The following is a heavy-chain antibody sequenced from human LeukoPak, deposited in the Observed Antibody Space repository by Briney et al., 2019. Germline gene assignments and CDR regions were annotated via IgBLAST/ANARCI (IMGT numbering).Heavy chain of an antibody. CDR2: ISGSGDNT. Sequence: GGSLRLSCAASGFTFSTYVMSWVRQAPGKGLEGVSGISGSGDNTYYADSVKGRFTISRDNSKNTVYLQMNSLRDEDTAVYYCAKGSGYDTDFDYWGQGTLVSVSS. CDR1: GFTFSTYV. D-gene: IGHD5-12*01. CDR3: AKGSGYDTDFDY. J-gene: IGHJ4*02. V-gene: IGHV3-23*01.